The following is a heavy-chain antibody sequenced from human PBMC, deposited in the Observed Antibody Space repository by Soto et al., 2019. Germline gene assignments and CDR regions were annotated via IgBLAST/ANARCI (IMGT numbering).Heavy chain of an antibody. CDR3: ARDGDGYTIAFDI. J-gene: IGHJ3*02. CDR1: GGTFSSHA. Sequence: QVQLVQSGAEVKKPGSSVKVSCKASGGTFSSHAISWVRQAPGQGLEWMGGIIPILGTANYAQKFQGRVTITADKSTSTAYMELSSLRSEDTAVYYCARDGDGYTIAFDIWGQGTMITVSS. D-gene: IGHD5-12*01. V-gene: IGHV1-69*06. CDR2: IIPILGTA.